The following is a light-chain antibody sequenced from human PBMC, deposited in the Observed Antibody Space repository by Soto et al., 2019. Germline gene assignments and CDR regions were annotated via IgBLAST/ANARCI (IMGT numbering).Light chain of an antibody. Sequence: QSVLTQPPSASGTPGQRCPISCSGSSSNIGSNTVNWYQQLPGTAPKLLIYSNNQRPSGVPDRFSGSKYGTSASLAISGLQSEDEADYYCAAWDDSLNGYVFGTGTKVTVL. CDR3: AAWDDSLNGYV. CDR1: SSNIGSNT. CDR2: SNN. J-gene: IGLJ1*01. V-gene: IGLV1-44*01.